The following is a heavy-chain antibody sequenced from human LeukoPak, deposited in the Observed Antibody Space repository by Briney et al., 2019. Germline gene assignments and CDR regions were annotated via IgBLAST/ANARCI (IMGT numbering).Heavy chain of an antibody. V-gene: IGHV3-66*02. D-gene: IGHD6-13*01. CDR1: GFTVSSNY. Sequence: GGSLRLSSAASGFTVSSNYMSWVRQAPGKGLEWVSAIYSGGSTYYADSAKGRFTISRDNSKNTLYLQMNSLRAEDTAVYYCATHYIAAAAVGYWGQGTLVTVSS. CDR3: ATHYIAAAAVGY. CDR2: IYSGGST. J-gene: IGHJ4*02.